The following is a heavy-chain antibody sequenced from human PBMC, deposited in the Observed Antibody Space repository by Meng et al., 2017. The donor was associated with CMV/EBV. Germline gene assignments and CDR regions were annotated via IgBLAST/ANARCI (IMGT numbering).Heavy chain of an antibody. CDR1: GYTFTSHG. D-gene: IGHD2-2*01. J-gene: IGHJ6*02. V-gene: IGHV1-18*01. Sequence: ASVKVSCKASGYTFTSHGISWVRQAPGQGLEWMGWISAYNGNTNYAQKLQGRVTMTTDTSTSTAYMELRSLRSDDTAVYYCAREYCSSTSCYFYYGMDVWGQGTTVTVSS. CDR2: ISAYNGNT. CDR3: AREYCSSTSCYFYYGMDV.